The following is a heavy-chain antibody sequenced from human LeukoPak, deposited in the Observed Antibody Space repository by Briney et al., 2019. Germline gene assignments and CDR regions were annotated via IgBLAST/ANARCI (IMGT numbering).Heavy chain of an antibody. CDR3: ARAVLVVAATVVNWFDP. Sequence: ASVKVSCKASGYTFTSYGISWVRQAPGQGLEWMGWISAYNGNTNYAQKLQGRVTMTTDTSTSTAYMELRSLRSDDTAVYYCARAVLVVAATVVNWFDPWGQGTLVTVSS. J-gene: IGHJ5*02. CDR1: GYTFTSYG. V-gene: IGHV1-18*01. D-gene: IGHD2-15*01. CDR2: ISAYNGNT.